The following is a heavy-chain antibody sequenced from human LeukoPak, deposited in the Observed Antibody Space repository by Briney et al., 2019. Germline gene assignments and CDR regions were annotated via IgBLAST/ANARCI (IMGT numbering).Heavy chain of an antibody. CDR1: GFTFSSYS. J-gene: IGHJ4*02. Sequence: PGGSLRLSCAASGFTFSSYSMNWVRQAPGKGLEWVSFIIGSGDLIYYADSVKGRFTISRDNAKTSLYLQMTSLRAEDTAVYYCARDKYFDSTTYYPRFDYWGQGILVTVSS. CDR2: IIGSGDLI. V-gene: IGHV3-48*04. D-gene: IGHD3-22*01. CDR3: ARDKYFDSTTYYPRFDY.